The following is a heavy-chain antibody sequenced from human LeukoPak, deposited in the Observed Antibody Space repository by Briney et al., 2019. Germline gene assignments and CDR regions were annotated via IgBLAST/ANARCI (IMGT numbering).Heavy chain of an antibody. D-gene: IGHD3-22*01. Sequence: ASVKVSCKASGYTFTSYDINWVRQATGQGLEWMGWMNPNSGNTGYAQKFQGRVTMTRNTSISTAYMELSSLRSEDTAVYYCARGRPTYYYDSSGYSDYWGQGTLVTISS. J-gene: IGHJ4*02. CDR2: MNPNSGNT. CDR3: ARGRPTYYYDSSGYSDY. CDR1: GYTFTSYD. V-gene: IGHV1-8*01.